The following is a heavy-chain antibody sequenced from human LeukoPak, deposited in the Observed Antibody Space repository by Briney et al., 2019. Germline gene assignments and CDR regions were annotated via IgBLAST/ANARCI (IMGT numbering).Heavy chain of an antibody. J-gene: IGHJ3*02. V-gene: IGHV3-9*01. CDR2: ISWNSGST. D-gene: IGHD5-18*01. CDR3: AKDIRDGVQLWLIGGYAFDI. Sequence: PGGSLRLSCAASGFTFDDYATHWVRQAPGKGLEWVSGISWNSGSTGYADSVKGRFTISRDNAKNSLYLQMNSLRAEDTALYYCAKDIRDGVQLWLIGGYAFDIWGQGTMVTVSS. CDR1: GFTFDDYA.